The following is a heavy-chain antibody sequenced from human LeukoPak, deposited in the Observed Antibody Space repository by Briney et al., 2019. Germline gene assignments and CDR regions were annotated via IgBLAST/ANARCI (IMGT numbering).Heavy chain of an antibody. CDR2: ISGSGGST. Sequence: GGSLRLSCAASGFTFSCYSMNWVRQAPGKGLEWVSAISGSGGSTYYADSVKGRFTISRDNSKNTLYLQMNSLRAEDTAVYYCAKPYSSSLYYYYMDVWGKGTTVTVSS. V-gene: IGHV3-23*01. CDR3: AKPYSSSLYYYYMDV. J-gene: IGHJ6*03. D-gene: IGHD6-6*01. CDR1: GFTFSCYS.